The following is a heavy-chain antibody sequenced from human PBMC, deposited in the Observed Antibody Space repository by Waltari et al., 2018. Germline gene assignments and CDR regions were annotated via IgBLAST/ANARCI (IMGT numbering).Heavy chain of an antibody. CDR2: IYYSGST. J-gene: IGHJ3*02. CDR1: GGSISSYY. V-gene: IGHV4-59*01. Sequence: QVQLQESGPGLVKPSETLSLTCTVSGGSISSYYWSWIRQPPGKGLEWIGYIYYSGSTNYNPSLKSRVTISVDTSKNLFSLKLSSVTAADTAVYYCAREGKSDPYDFWSGYFAFDIWGQGTMVTVSS. D-gene: IGHD3-3*01. CDR3: AREGKSDPYDFWSGYFAFDI.